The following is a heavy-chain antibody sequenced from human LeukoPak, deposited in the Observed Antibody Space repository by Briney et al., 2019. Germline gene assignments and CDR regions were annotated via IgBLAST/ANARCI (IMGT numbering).Heavy chain of an antibody. CDR1: GFTFSCYA. Sequence: PGGSLRLSCAASGFTFSCYAMSWVRQAPGKGLEWVSAISGSGGSTYYADSVKGRFTISRDNSKNALYLQMNSLRAEDTAVYYCAKGESYYYDSSGTDYWGQGTLVTVSS. J-gene: IGHJ4*02. CDR3: AKGESYYYDSSGTDY. CDR2: ISGSGGST. V-gene: IGHV3-23*01. D-gene: IGHD3-22*01.